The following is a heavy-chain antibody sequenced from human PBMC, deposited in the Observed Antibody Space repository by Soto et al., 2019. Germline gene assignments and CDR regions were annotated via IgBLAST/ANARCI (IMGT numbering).Heavy chain of an antibody. V-gene: IGHV4-59*08. CDR2: IYYSGST. J-gene: IGHJ4*02. Sequence: SETLSLTCTVSGGSISSYYWSWIRPPPGKGLEWIGYIYYSGSTNYNPSLKSRVTISVDTSKNQFSLKLNSMTAADTAVYYCARHNYGSGSTYFDYWGQGTLVTVSS. CDR1: GGSISSYY. D-gene: IGHD3-10*01. CDR3: ARHNYGSGSTYFDY.